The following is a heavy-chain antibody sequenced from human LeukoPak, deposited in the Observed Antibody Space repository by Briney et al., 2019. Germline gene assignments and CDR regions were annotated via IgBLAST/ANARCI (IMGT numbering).Heavy chain of an antibody. CDR3: ARGAEYYAIWRGYAGYSDY. Sequence: SETLSLTCTVSGYSISNGYYWGWIRQPPGKRLEWVGSISHRGSTYYNPSLRSRITISLDRSKQKFSLKLTSVTAADTAVYFCARGAEYYAIWRGYAGYSDYWGQGISVTVSS. J-gene: IGHJ4*02. D-gene: IGHD3-3*01. CDR1: GYSISNGYY. V-gene: IGHV4-38-2*02. CDR2: ISHRGST.